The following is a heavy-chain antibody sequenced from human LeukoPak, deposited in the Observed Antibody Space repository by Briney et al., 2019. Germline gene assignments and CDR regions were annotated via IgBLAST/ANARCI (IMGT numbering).Heavy chain of an antibody. J-gene: IGHJ4*02. Sequence: GGPLRLSCAASGFTFSSYAMSWVRQAPGKGLEWVSAISGSGGSTYYADSVKGRFTISRDNSKNTLYLQMNSLRAEDTAVYYCAKDYCSSTSCLTDYWGQGTLVTVSS. D-gene: IGHD2-2*01. V-gene: IGHV3-23*01. CDR1: GFTFSSYA. CDR3: AKDYCSSTSCLTDY. CDR2: ISGSGGST.